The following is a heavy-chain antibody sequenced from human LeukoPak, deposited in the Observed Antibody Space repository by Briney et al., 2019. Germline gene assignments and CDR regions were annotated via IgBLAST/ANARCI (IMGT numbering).Heavy chain of an antibody. CDR1: GFTFSSYW. J-gene: IGHJ4*02. Sequence: PGGSLRLSCAASGFTFSSYWMSWVRQAPGKGLEWVANIKQDGSEKHYVDSVKGRFTISRDNAKNLLYLQMNSLRAGDTAVYYCARIITMIVVAPFDYWGQGTLVTVSS. D-gene: IGHD3-22*01. CDR2: IKQDGSEK. V-gene: IGHV3-7*01. CDR3: ARIITMIVVAPFDY.